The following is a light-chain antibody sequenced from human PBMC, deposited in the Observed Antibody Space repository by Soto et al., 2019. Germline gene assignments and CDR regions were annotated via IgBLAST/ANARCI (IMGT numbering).Light chain of an antibody. CDR3: GTWDSGLTAGL. J-gene: IGLJ2*01. Sequence: QSVLTQPPSVSAAPGQRVTISCSGSASNVGTHFVSWYQQSPGAAPKLLIYDNDERPSEIPDRFSGSKSDTSATLTITGLQTGDEADYYCGTWDSGLTAGLFGGGTKLTVL. V-gene: IGLV1-51*01. CDR2: DND. CDR1: ASNVGTHF.